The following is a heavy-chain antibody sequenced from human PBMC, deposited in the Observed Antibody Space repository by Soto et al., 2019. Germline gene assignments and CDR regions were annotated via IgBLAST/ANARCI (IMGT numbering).Heavy chain of an antibody. Sequence: SETLSLTCAVYGKSLSGYYWSWIRQPPGKALEWIGEINHSGNTNYNPSLKSRVTISVDTSRNQLFLSLSSVTAADTAMYYCARHHVRGRTIAGAAEFWGQGTLVTVSS. CDR3: ARHHVRGRTIAGAAEF. J-gene: IGHJ4*02. D-gene: IGHD1-26*01. CDR2: INHSGNT. V-gene: IGHV4-34*01. CDR1: GKSLSGYY.